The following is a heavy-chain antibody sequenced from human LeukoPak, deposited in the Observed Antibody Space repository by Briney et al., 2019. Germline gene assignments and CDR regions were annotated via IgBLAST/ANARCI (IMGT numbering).Heavy chain of an antibody. CDR1: GFTFSSYG. CDR3: AIFQISTSWPEYFQH. V-gene: IGHV3-23*01. CDR2: ISGSGGTT. Sequence: PGGSLRLSCAASGFTFSSYGMSWVRQAPGKGLEWVSAISGSGGTTDYADPVKGRFTISRDNSKNTLYLQMNTLRTEDTAIYYCAIFQISTSWPEYFQHWGQGTLVTVSS. D-gene: IGHD6-13*01. J-gene: IGHJ1*01.